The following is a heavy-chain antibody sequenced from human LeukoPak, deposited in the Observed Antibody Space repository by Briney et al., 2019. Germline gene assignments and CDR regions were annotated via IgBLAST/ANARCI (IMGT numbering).Heavy chain of an antibody. CDR1: GFTFSSYD. V-gene: IGHV3-13*01. CDR2: IGTAGDT. J-gene: IGHJ6*02. Sequence: GGSLRLSCAASGFTFSSYDMHWVRQATGKGLEWVSAIGTAGDTYYPGSVKGRFTISRENAKNSLYLQMNSLRAGDTAVYYCARGLWFGEPGGMDVWGQGTTVTVSS. D-gene: IGHD3-10*01. CDR3: ARGLWFGEPGGMDV.